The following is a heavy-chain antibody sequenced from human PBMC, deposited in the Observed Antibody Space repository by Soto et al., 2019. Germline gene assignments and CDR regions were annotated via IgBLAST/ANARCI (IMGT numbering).Heavy chain of an antibody. Sequence: GGSLRLSCAASGFTFSSYAMHWVRQAPGKGLEWVAVISYDGSNKYYADSVKGRFTISRDNSKNTLYLQMNSLRAEDTAVYYCARVLGYCSSTSCALDYWGQGTLVTVSS. CDR2: ISYDGSNK. J-gene: IGHJ4*02. V-gene: IGHV3-30-3*01. D-gene: IGHD2-2*01. CDR3: ARVLGYCSSTSCALDY. CDR1: GFTFSSYA.